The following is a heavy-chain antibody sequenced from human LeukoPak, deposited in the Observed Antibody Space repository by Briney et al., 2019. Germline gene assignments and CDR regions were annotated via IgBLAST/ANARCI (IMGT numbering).Heavy chain of an antibody. V-gene: IGHV3-23*01. Sequence: GGSLRLSCAASGFTFSNYAMSWVRQAPGKGLEWVSAISGSGGSTYYADFVKGRFTISRDNSKNTLYLQMNRLRAEDTAVYYCAKGGNWNSEGRFDPWGQGTLVTVSS. CDR2: ISGSGGST. CDR3: AKGGNWNSEGRFDP. J-gene: IGHJ5*02. CDR1: GFTFSNYA. D-gene: IGHD1-7*01.